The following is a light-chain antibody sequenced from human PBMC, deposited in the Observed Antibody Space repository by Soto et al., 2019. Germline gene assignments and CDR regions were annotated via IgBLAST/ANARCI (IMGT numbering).Light chain of an antibody. Sequence: DIVLTQSPATLSLSLGERATLSCRASQSVSSYLAWYQQKPGQAPRLLIYDVSNRVTGIPARFSGSGSGTDFTLTISSLEPEDFAVYYCQQRFTFGQGTRLEIK. V-gene: IGKV3-11*01. J-gene: IGKJ5*01. CDR2: DVS. CDR1: QSVSSY. CDR3: QQRFT.